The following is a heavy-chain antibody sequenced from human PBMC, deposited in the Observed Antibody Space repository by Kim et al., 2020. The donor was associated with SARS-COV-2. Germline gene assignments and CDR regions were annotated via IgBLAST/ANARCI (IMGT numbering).Heavy chain of an antibody. J-gene: IGHJ6*02. V-gene: IGHV1-58*01. CDR2: IVVGSGNT. Sequence: SVKVSCKASGFTFTSSAVQWVRQARGQRLEWIGWIVVGSGNTNYAQKFQERVTITRDMSTSTAYMELSSLRSEDTAVYYCAAETGIAAAGTGTTDGMDVWGQGTTVTVSS. D-gene: IGHD6-13*01. CDR3: AAETGIAAAGTGTTDGMDV. CDR1: GFTFTSSA.